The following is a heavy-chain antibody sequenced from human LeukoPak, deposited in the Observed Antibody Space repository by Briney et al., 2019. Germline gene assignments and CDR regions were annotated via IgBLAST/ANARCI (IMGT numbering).Heavy chain of an antibody. CDR1: GFTVSSNY. CDR2: SRDKSNTYTT. V-gene: IGHV3-72*01. CDR3: ASLYQGELGY. D-gene: IGHD2-21*01. J-gene: IGHJ4*02. Sequence: PGGSLRLSCAASGFTVSSNYMDWVRQAPGKGLEWVGRSRDKSNTYTTEYAASVKGRFTISRDDSKNSLYLQMNSLKTEDTAVYYCASLYQGELGYWGQGTLVTVSS.